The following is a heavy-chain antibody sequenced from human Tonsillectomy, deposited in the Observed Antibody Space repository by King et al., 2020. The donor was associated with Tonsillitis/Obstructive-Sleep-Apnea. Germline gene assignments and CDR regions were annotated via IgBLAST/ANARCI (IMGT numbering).Heavy chain of an antibody. V-gene: IGHV4-39*01. CDR3: ARHLKSLPNDAFDI. D-gene: IGHD2-15*01. CDR1: GGSISSSSYY. Sequence: QLQESGPGLVKPSETLSLTCTVSGGSISSSSYYWGWIRQPPGKGLEWIGSIYYSGSTYYNPSLKSRVTISVDTSKNQFSLKLSSVTAADTAVYYCARHLKSLPNDAFDIWGQGTMVTVSS. CDR2: IYYSGST. J-gene: IGHJ3*02.